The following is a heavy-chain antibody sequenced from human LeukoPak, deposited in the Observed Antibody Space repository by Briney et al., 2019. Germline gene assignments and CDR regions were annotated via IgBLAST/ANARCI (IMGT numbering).Heavy chain of an antibody. J-gene: IGHJ4*02. D-gene: IGHD4-17*01. V-gene: IGHV4-61*02. CDR2: IYTSGST. CDR3: ARAIYGEVDY. Sequence: SETLSLTCTVSGGSISSGSYYWSWIRQPAGKGLEWIGRIYTSGSTNYNPSPKSRVTISVDTSKNQFSLKLSSVTAADTAVYYCARAIYGEVDYWGQGTLVTVSS. CDR1: GGSISSGSYY.